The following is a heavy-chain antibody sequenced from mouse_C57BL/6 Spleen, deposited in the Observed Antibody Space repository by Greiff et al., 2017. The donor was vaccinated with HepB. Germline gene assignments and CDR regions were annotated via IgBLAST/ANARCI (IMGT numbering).Heavy chain of an antibody. CDR3: ARSGDYDDPWCAY. Sequence: VQLKESGPELVKPGASVKISCKASGYSFTGYYMNWVKQSPEKSLEWIREINPSTGGTTYNQKFKAKATLTVDKSSSTAYMQLKSLTSEDSAVYYCARSGDYDDPWCAYWGQGTLVTVSA. J-gene: IGHJ3*01. CDR1: GYSFTGYY. D-gene: IGHD2-4*01. CDR2: INPSTGGT. V-gene: IGHV1-42*01.